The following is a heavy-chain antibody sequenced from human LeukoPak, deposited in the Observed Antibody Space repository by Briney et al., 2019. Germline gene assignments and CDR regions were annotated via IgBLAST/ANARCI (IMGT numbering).Heavy chain of an antibody. CDR2: ISAYNGNT. D-gene: IGHD2-15*01. V-gene: IGHV1-18*01. CDR1: GYTFTSYG. J-gene: IGHJ5*02. Sequence: GASVKVSCKASGYTFTSYGISWVRQAPGQGLEWMGWISAYNGNTNYAQKFQGRVTMTRDTSISTAYMELSRLRSEDTAVYYCARGGAASPYTWFDPWGQGTLVTVSS. CDR3: ARGGAASPYTWFDP.